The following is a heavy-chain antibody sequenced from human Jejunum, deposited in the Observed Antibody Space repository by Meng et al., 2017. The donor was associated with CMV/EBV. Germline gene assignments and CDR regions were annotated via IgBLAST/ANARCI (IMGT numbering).Heavy chain of an antibody. CDR3: AHSTQSSGQRLSFDY. CDR2: IYWDDDK. D-gene: IGHD3-22*01. Sequence: QITLKESGPTLGKPPQPLTLTCTFSGFSLSTSGVGVGWIRQPPGKALEWLALIYWDDDKRYSPSLKSRLTITKDTSKNQVVLTMTNMDPVDTATYYCAHSTQSSGQRLSFDYWGQGTLVTVSS. CDR1: GFSLSTSGVG. V-gene: IGHV2-5*02. J-gene: IGHJ4*02.